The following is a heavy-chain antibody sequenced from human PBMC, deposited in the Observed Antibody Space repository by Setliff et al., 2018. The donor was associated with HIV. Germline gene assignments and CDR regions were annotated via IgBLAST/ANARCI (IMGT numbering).Heavy chain of an antibody. CDR2: INYSGST. CDR1: GESISSKNYY. D-gene: IGHD1-26*01. V-gene: IGHV4-39*07. J-gene: IGHJ4*02. CDR3: ARGKGGLVGPAEFDY. Sequence: SETLSLTCIVSGESISSKNYYWGWIRQPPGKGLEWIGSINYSGSTYYNPSLKSRVTISGDTSKNQFSLELSSVTAADTAVYFCARGKGGLVGPAEFDYWGPGTLVTVSS.